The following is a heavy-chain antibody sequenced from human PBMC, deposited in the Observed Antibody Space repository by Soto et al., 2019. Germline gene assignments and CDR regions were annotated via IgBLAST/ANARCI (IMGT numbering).Heavy chain of an antibody. D-gene: IGHD3-3*01. Sequence: SETLSLTCTVSGDSMNSYYWTWIRQPPGKGLEWIGYIYDSGSSNYNPSVQSRVTISIDTSKNQFSLKLSSVTAADTAIYYCARVRTYYDVWSSSYDFSYGLDVWGQGTTVTVS. CDR3: ARVRTYYDVWSSSYDFSYGLDV. CDR1: GDSMNSYY. CDR2: IYDSGSS. V-gene: IGHV4-59*01. J-gene: IGHJ6*02.